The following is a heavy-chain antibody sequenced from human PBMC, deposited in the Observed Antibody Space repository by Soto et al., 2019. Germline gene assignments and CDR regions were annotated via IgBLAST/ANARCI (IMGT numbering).Heavy chain of an antibody. J-gene: IGHJ4*02. CDR3: ARGASGRFYFDY. CDR2: IKGDASSV. CDR1: GFTFSSYS. D-gene: IGHD3-10*01. V-gene: IGHV3-74*01. Sequence: PGGSLRLSCAASGFTFSSYSMHWVRQAPGKGLVWISRIKGDASSVNYAASVKGRFTISRDNAKNTLYLQMNSLSAEDTALYYCARGASGRFYFDYWGQGTLVTVSS.